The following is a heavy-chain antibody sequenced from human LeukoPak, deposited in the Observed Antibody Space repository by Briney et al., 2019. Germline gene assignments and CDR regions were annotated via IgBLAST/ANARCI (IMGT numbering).Heavy chain of an antibody. CDR1: GYTLTELS. V-gene: IGHV1-24*01. J-gene: IGHJ3*02. D-gene: IGHD3-3*01. CDR2: FDPEDGET. CDR3: ARVPEDFAAFDI. Sequence: ASVKVSCKVSGYTLTELSMHWVRQAPGKGLEWMGGFDPEDGETIYAQKFQGRVTMTEDTSTDTAYMELSSLRSEDTAVYYCARVPEDFAAFDIWGQGTMVTVSS.